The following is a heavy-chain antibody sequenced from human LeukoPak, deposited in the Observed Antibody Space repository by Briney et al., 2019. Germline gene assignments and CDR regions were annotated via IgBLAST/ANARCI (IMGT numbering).Heavy chain of an antibody. CDR1: GYIFIGYY. CDR2: IDPKSGGT. V-gene: IGHV1-2*02. D-gene: IGHD6-19*01. CDR3: VRDMVRGQGQVRPYN. J-gene: IGHJ4*02. Sequence: GASVKVSCKTSGYIFIGYYMHWVRQAPGQGLEWMGWIDPKSGGTKYAQKFQGRVTMTRDMSINTAYMDLRRLKSDDTAVYYCVRDMVRGQGQVRPYNWGQGTLVTVSS.